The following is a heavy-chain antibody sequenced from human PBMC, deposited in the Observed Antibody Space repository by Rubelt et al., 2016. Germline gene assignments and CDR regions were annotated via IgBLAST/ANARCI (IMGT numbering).Heavy chain of an antibody. Sequence: EVQLVESGGVVVQPGGSLRLSCAASGFTFDDYTMHWVRQAPGKGLEWVSLISWDGGSTYYADSVKGRFTISRDNSKNSLYLQMNSLRNEDTAVYYCARDNSAARTADYYYDGMDVWGQGTTVTVSS. D-gene: IGHD6-13*01. V-gene: IGHV3-43*01. CDR2: ISWDGGST. CDR1: GFTFDDYT. CDR3: ARDNSAARTADYYYDGMDV. J-gene: IGHJ6*02.